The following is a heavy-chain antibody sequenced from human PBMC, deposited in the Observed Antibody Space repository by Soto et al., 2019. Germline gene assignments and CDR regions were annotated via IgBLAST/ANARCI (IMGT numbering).Heavy chain of an antibody. D-gene: IGHD3-10*01. CDR3: ARGPEWFGALDYYYYGMDV. V-gene: IGHV3-33*01. CDR2: IWYDGSNK. CDR1: GFTFSTYS. J-gene: IGHJ6*02. Sequence: GACLRISCAPSGFTFSTYSMHWVRQGPGKGLEWVAVIWYDGSNKYYADSVKGRFTISGDNSKNTLYLQMNSLRAEDTAVYYCARGPEWFGALDYYYYGMDVWGQGT.